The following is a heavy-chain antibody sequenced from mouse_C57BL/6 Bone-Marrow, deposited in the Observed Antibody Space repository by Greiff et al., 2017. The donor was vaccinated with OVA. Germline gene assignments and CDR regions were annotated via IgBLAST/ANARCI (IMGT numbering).Heavy chain of an antibody. J-gene: IGHJ4*01. CDR3: TRGPAHYYAMDY. V-gene: IGHV5-9-1*02. CDR2: ISSGGDYI. Sequence: EVQGVESGEGLVKPGGSLKLSCAASGFTFSSYAMSWVRQTPEKRLEWVAYISSGGDYIYYADTVKGRFTISRDNARNTLYLQMSSLKSEDTAMYYCTRGPAHYYAMDYWGQGTSVTVSS. D-gene: IGHD3-1*01. CDR1: GFTFSSYA.